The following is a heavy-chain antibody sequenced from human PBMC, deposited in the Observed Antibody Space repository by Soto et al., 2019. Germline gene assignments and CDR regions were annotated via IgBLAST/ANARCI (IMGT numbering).Heavy chain of an antibody. CDR2: ISGSGGST. CDR1: GFTFSSYA. Sequence: EVQLLESGGGLVQPGGSLRLSCAASGFTFSSYAMSWVRQAPGKGLEWVSAISGSGGSTYYADSVKGRFTISRDNSKNTLYLQMNSLRAEDTAVYYCAKGASRSYSGSGYVSKELDYWGQGTLVTVSS. V-gene: IGHV3-23*01. J-gene: IGHJ4*02. D-gene: IGHD6-13*01. CDR3: AKGASRSYSGSGYVSKELDY.